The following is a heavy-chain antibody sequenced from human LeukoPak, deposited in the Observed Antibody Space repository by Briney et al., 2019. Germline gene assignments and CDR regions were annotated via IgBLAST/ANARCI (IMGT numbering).Heavy chain of an antibody. V-gene: IGHV1-69*13. J-gene: IGHJ5*02. Sequence: SVKVSCKASGYTFTSYAMNWMRQAPGQGLEWMGGIIPIFGTANYAQKFQGRVTITADESTSTAYMELGSLRSEDTAVYYCAIVVVPAANSWWFDPWGQGTLVTVSS. CDR1: GYTFTSYA. D-gene: IGHD2-2*01. CDR2: IIPIFGTA. CDR3: AIVVVPAANSWWFDP.